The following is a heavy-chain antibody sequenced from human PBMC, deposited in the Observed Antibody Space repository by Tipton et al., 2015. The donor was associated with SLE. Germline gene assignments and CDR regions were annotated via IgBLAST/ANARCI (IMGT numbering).Heavy chain of an antibody. V-gene: IGHV4-59*11. CDR3: ARDYSSSWYYYYGMDV. Sequence: TLSLTCTVSGGSISSHYWSWIRQPPGKGLEWIGYIYYSGSTNYNPSLKSRVTISVDTSKNQFSLKLSSVTAADTAVYYCARDYSSSWYYYYGMDVWGQGTTVTVSS. CDR1: GGSISSHY. J-gene: IGHJ6*02. CDR2: IYYSGST. D-gene: IGHD6-13*01.